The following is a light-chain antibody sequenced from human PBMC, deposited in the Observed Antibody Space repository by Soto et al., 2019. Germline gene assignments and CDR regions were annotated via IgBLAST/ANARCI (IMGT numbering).Light chain of an antibody. CDR2: GAS. J-gene: IGKJ2*01. Sequence: EIVMTQSPATLSVSPGERATLSCGASQSVSSNLAWYQQKPGQAPRLLIYGASSRATGIPDRFSGSGSGTDFTLTISRLEPEDFAVYYCQQYGSSPYTFGQGTKVDIK. CDR1: QSVSSN. V-gene: IGKV3-20*01. CDR3: QQYGSSPYT.